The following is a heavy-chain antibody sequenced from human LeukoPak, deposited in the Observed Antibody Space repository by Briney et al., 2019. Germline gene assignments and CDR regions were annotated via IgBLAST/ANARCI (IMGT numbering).Heavy chain of an antibody. D-gene: IGHD3-16*02. V-gene: IGHV3-74*01. J-gene: IGHJ4*02. CDR2: IASDGSST. Sequence: PGGSLRLSCAASGFTFSSYWMNWVRQAPGKGLVWVSRIASDGSSTTYADSVKGRFSISRDNAKNTLYLQMNSLRVEDTAVYYCARGGDYVWGSYRPFDYWGQGTLVTVSS. CDR1: GFTFSSYW. CDR3: ARGGDYVWGSYRPFDY.